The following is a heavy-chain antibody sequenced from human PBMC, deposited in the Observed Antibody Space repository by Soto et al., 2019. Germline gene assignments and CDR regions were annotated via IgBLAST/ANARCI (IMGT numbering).Heavy chain of an antibody. Sequence: SETVSLTCTVSGGSMRNYFWTWIRQPPGKGLEWIGYIHYSGTTSFFPSYNPSLRSRVTISEDTSKNQFSLKLLSVTTADTAVYFCAAGEARSRNLAPYYLDFWGQGTLVTSPQ. D-gene: IGHD6-13*01. CDR1: GGSMRNYF. CDR3: AAGEARSRNLAPYYLDF. J-gene: IGHJ4*02. V-gene: IGHV4-59*01. CDR2: IHYSGTT.